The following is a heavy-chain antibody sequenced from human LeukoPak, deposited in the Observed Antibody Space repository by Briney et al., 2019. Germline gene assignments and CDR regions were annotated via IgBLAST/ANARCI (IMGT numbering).Heavy chain of an antibody. CDR2: INPSGGST. V-gene: IGHV1-46*01. CDR1: GYTFTNYD. D-gene: IGHD1-26*01. CDR3: ARVPSGNYYRFDY. J-gene: IGHJ4*02. Sequence: GASVKVSCKASGYTFTNYDFNWMRQATGQGLEWMGIINPSGGSTSYAQKFQGRVTMTRDTSTSTVYMELSSLSSEDTAVYYCARVPSGNYYRFDYWGQGTLVTVSS.